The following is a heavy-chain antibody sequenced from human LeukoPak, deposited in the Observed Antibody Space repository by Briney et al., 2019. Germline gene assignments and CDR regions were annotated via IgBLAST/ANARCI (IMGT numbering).Heavy chain of an antibody. CDR2: INPNSGNR. CDR3: ARVDGRPDY. J-gene: IGHJ4*02. Sequence: ASVNVSCKASGYTFTTLDINWVRQATGQGLEWVGWINPNSGNRGYAQKFQGRVTITRDTSISTAYMELSSLRSEDTGVYYCARVDGRPDYWGQGTLVTVSS. CDR1: GYTFTTLD. V-gene: IGHV1-8*03. D-gene: IGHD2-15*01.